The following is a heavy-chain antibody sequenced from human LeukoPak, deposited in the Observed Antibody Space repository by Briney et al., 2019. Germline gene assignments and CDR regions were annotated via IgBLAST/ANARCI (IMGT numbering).Heavy chain of an antibody. CDR2: TNPNSGGT. CDR3: ARDGLAYCGGDCYPVY. Sequence: ASVKVSCKASGYTFTGYYMHWVRQAPGQGLEWMGWTNPNSGGTDYAQKFQGRVTMTRDTSISTAYMELSRLRSDDTAVYYCARDGLAYCGGDCYPVYWGQGTLVTVSS. D-gene: IGHD2-21*02. CDR1: GYTFTGYY. V-gene: IGHV1-2*02. J-gene: IGHJ4*02.